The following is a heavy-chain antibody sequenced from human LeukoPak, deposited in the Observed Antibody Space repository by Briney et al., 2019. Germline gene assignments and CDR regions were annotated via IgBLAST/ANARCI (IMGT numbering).Heavy chain of an antibody. CDR3: ARVTGGGYSGYEFDY. J-gene: IGHJ4*02. CDR1: GYTFTGYY. D-gene: IGHD5-12*01. CDR2: INLNSGGT. Sequence: ASVKVSCKASGYTFTGYYMHWVRQAPGQGLEXXXXINLNSGGTNYAQKFQGRVTMTRDTSISTAYMELSRLRSDDTAVYYCARVTGGGYSGYEFDYWGQGTLVTVSS. V-gene: IGHV1-2*02.